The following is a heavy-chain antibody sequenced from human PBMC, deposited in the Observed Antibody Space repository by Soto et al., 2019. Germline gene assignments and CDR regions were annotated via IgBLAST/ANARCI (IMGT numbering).Heavy chain of an antibody. CDR1: GGSFTGYY. D-gene: IGHD3-3*01. CDR2: INYRGST. V-gene: IGHV4-34*01. J-gene: IGHJ6*02. Sequence: SETLSLTYAVYGGSFTGYYWTWIRQTPGKGLEWIGEINYRGSTYYNPSLESRITMAVDTSKNQFSLKLSSVTAADTAVYFCVRGQPHRITIFEVVIRSYDYGMDVWGQGTTVTVSS. CDR3: VRGQPHRITIFEVVIRSYDYGMDV.